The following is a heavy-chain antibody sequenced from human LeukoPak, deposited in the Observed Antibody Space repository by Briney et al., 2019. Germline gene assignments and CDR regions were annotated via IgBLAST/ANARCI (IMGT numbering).Heavy chain of an antibody. J-gene: IGHJ4*02. D-gene: IGHD2-15*01. CDR1: GGSFSGYY. CDR2: INHSGST. CDR3: ARYCSGGTPSYYFDY. Sequence: SETLSLTCAVYGGSFSGYYWRWIRQPPGKGLEWIGEINHSGSTNYNPSLKSRVTISVDTSKNQFSLKLSSVTAADTAVYYCARYCSGGTPSYYFDYRGQGTLGTVSS. V-gene: IGHV4-34*01.